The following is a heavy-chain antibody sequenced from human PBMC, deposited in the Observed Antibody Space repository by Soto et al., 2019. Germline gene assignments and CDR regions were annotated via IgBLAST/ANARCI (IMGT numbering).Heavy chain of an antibody. J-gene: IGHJ4*02. V-gene: IGHV2-5*02. CDR3: GHVQHRVSPAPDY. CDR2: IYWDDDK. Sequence: QLTLKESGPTLVQPTQTLTLTCTFSGFSLSTSGVGVGWICQPPGKPLEWLALIYWDDDKRYSPALKCRLTIPKHTSNNQVLLTMAIIDPVDTATYSFGHVQHRVSPAPDYLGQGTLVTVSS. CDR1: GFSLSTSGVG.